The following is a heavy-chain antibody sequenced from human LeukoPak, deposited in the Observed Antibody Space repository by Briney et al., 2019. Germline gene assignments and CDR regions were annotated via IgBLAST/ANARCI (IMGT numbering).Heavy chain of an antibody. J-gene: IGHJ4*02. V-gene: IGHV3-64*01. Sequence: GGSLRLSCAASGFSFSSYPMHWVRQAPGKGLEYVSVIGSNGDGIYYANSVKGRFTISRDNSKNTLFLQMNSLRADDTAVYYCARGTAMVTPGFDYWGQGTLVTVSS. CDR1: GFSFSSYP. CDR2: IGSNGDGI. D-gene: IGHD5-18*01. CDR3: ARGTAMVTPGFDY.